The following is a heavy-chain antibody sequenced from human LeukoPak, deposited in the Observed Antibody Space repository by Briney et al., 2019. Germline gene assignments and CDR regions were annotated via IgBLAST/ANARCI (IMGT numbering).Heavy chain of an antibody. Sequence: GGSLRLSCAASGFTFSAYAMHWVRQAPGKGLEWVAVMSDDGTNKYYTDSVKGRFTISRDNSKNTVYLQMNSLRAEDTAVYYCSSRPDFWSGYPVVEYWGQGTLVTVSS. CDR2: MSDDGTNK. CDR3: SSRPDFWSGYPVVEY. D-gene: IGHD3-3*01. CDR1: GFTFSAYA. J-gene: IGHJ4*02. V-gene: IGHV3-30*14.